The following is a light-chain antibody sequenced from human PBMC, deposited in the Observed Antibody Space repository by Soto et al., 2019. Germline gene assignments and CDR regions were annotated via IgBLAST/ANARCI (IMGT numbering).Light chain of an antibody. CDR3: SSYTSSSPLV. CDR1: SSDVGGYNY. Sequence: QSALTQPAFVSGSPGQSITISCTGTSSDVGGYNYVSWYQQHPGKAPKLMIYEVSNRPSGVSNRFSGSKSGNTASLTISGLQAEDEADYYCSSYTSSSPLVFGTGTKVTVL. V-gene: IGLV2-14*01. J-gene: IGLJ1*01. CDR2: EVS.